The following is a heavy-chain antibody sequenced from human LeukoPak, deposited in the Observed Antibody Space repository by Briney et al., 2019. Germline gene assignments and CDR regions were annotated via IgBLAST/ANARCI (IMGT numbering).Heavy chain of an antibody. CDR1: GFTFGDYA. CDR3: TRALMNYDILTGYSLPFDY. D-gene: IGHD3-9*01. V-gene: IGHV3-49*04. CDR2: IRSKAYGGTT. Sequence: GGSLRLSCTASGFTFGDYAMSWVRQAPGKGLEWVGFIRSKAYGGTTEYAASVKGRFTISRDDSKSIAYLQMNSLKTEDTAVYYCTRALMNYDILTGYSLPFDYWGQGTLDTVSS. J-gene: IGHJ4*02.